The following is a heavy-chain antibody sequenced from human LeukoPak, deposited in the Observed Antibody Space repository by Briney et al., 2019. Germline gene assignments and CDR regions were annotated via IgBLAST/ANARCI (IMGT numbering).Heavy chain of an antibody. CDR2: IYYSGNT. Sequence: ASETLSLTCSVSGDSISSSNSYWGWIRQPPGKGLEWIGSIYYSGNTYYNASLKSRVTISVDTSKNQFSLKLSSVTAADTAVYYCASGYCGGACQLGGVDMWGQGTMVTVSS. CDR1: GDSISSSNSY. CDR3: ASGYCGGACQLGGVDM. V-gene: IGHV4-39*07. D-gene: IGHD2-21*02. J-gene: IGHJ3*02.